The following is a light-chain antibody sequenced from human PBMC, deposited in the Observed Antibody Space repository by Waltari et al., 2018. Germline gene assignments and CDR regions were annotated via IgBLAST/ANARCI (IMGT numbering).Light chain of an antibody. V-gene: IGLV3-25*03. CDR1: AWPNQY. J-gene: IGLJ2*01. Sequence: SYELTQSPSLSVSPGQTASITCSGAAWPNQYAYWYQQKPGQAPVLVMYKDSERPSRIPERFSGSSSGTTVTLTITAVQAEDEADYYCHSADNSNSYQVFGGGTKLTVL. CDR3: HSADNSNSYQV. CDR2: KDS.